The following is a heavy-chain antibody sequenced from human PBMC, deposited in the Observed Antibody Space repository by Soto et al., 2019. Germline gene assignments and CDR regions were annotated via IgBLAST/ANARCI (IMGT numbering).Heavy chain of an antibody. Sequence: GGSLRLSCAASGFTFSDYYMSWIRQAPGKGLEWVSYISSSGSTIYYADSVKGRFTISRDNAKNSLYLQMNSLRAEDTAVYYCARDRLVGATTANAFDIWGQGTMVTVSS. CDR1: GFTFSDYY. D-gene: IGHD1-26*01. CDR2: ISSSGSTI. V-gene: IGHV3-11*01. J-gene: IGHJ3*02. CDR3: ARDRLVGATTANAFDI.